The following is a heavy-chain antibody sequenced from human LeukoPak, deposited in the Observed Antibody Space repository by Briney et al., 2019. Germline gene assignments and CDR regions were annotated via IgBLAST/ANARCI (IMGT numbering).Heavy chain of an antibody. Sequence: PGGSLRLSCVGSGFIFEDHTMHWVRQRPGKGLEWVSGITWNSRKIAYADSVKGRFTISRDIAKNSLYLHMDSLTKEDTAFYYCARGPGFPRNYWGQGTLVIVSS. CDR2: ITWNSRKI. J-gene: IGHJ4*02. V-gene: IGHV3-9*01. CDR3: ARGPGFPRNY. CDR1: GFIFEDHT.